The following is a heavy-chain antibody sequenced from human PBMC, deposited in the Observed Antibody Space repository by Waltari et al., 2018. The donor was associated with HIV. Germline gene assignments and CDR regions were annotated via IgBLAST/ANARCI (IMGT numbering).Heavy chain of an antibody. CDR3: ARWYCSRSSCRGLDY. Sequence: EVQLVEDGGGCVQPGGSLRLSCTAAGLRSGSYSMMWVGPAPGKGLECVSYISSNSTTIYYADSVKGRFIISRYHGKNSLFLQMNSLRDDDTAAYFCARWYCSRSSCRGLDYWGQGTLVAVSS. D-gene: IGHD2-15*01. CDR1: GLRSGSYS. V-gene: IGHV3-48*02. CDR2: ISSNSTTI. J-gene: IGHJ4*02.